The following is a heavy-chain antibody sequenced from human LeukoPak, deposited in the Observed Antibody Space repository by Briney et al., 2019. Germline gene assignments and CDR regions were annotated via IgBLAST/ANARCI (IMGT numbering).Heavy chain of an antibody. J-gene: IGHJ6*03. V-gene: IGHV3-13*01. CDR3: ARAAVVVVAATITYYYYYMDV. D-gene: IGHD2-15*01. CDR1: GFTFSSYD. CDR2: IGTAGDT. Sequence: GGSLRLSCAASGFTFSSYDMHWVRQATGKGLEWVSAIGTAGDTYYPGSVKGRFTISRDNAKNSLYLQMNSLRAEDTAVYYCARAAVVVVAATITYYYYYMDVWGKGTTVAVSS.